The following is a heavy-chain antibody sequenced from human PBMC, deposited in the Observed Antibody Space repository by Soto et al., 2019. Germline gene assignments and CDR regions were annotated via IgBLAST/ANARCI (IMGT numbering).Heavy chain of an antibody. CDR2: ISAYNGNT. CDR1: GYTFTSYG. J-gene: IGHJ4*02. CDR3: ARVYRITMVRGELSEY. D-gene: IGHD3-10*01. V-gene: IGHV1-18*01. Sequence: QVQLVQSGAEVKKPGASVKVSCKASGYTFTSYGISWVRQAPGQGLEWMGWISAYNGNTNYAQKLQGRVTMTTDTSTRTAYMEPRSLRSDDTAVYYCARVYRITMVRGELSEYWGQGTLVTVSS.